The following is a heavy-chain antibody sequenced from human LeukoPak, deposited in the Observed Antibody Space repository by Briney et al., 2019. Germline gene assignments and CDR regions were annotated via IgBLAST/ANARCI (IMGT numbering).Heavy chain of an antibody. Sequence: ASVKVSCKASGGTFSSYAISWVRQAPGQGPEWMGWISTYNGNTKYTQKFQGRVTMTTDTSTSTAYMELRSLRSDDTAVYYCARAPTYYDILTIMTGYFDYWGQGTLVTVSS. D-gene: IGHD3-9*01. CDR1: GGTFSSYA. CDR3: ARAPTYYDILTIMTGYFDY. V-gene: IGHV1-18*01. CDR2: ISTYNGNT. J-gene: IGHJ4*02.